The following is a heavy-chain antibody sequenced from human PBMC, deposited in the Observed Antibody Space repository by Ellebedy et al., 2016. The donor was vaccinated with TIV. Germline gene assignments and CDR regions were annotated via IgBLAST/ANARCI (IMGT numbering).Heavy chain of an antibody. Sequence: MPSETLSLTCAVYAGSFSGYYWSWIRQPPGKGPEWIGEINHNGSTNYNPSPKSRVTILVDMSKNQFSLNLSSVTDADTAVYYCARGIYGSGTIDYWGQGTLVTVSS. CDR1: AGSFSGYY. V-gene: IGHV4-34*01. D-gene: IGHD3-10*01. J-gene: IGHJ4*02. CDR3: ARGIYGSGTIDY. CDR2: INHNGST.